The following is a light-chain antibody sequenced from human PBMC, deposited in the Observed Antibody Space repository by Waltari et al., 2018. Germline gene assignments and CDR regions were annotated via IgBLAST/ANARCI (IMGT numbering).Light chain of an antibody. J-gene: IGLJ2*01. V-gene: IGLV3-1*01. Sequence: SYDLTQPPSVSVSPGQTASIPCSGERLGDKYVCWYQQKPGQSPVVVIYQDNKRPSGIPERFSGSNSGNIATLTISGTQAMDEADYYCQAWDSVTVFGGGTKLTVL. CDR1: RLGDKY. CDR2: QDN. CDR3: QAWDSVTV.